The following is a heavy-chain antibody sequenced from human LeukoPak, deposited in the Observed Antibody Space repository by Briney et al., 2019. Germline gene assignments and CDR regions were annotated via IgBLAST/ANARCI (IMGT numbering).Heavy chain of an antibody. Sequence: GRSLRLSCAVSGFTFDDYAMRWIRQAPGRGLEWVSGINWKTGNGIYADSVKGRFTISRDNAKNSLYLQMSSLRAEDTALYYCTRRAARWQFDLWGRGTLFTVSS. CDR2: INWKTGNG. D-gene: IGHD5-24*01. V-gene: IGHV3-9*01. J-gene: IGHJ2*01. CDR1: GFTFDDYA. CDR3: TRRAARWQFDL.